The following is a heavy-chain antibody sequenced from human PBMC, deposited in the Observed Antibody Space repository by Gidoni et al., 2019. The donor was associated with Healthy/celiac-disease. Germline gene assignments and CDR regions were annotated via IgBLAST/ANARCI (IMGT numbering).Heavy chain of an antibody. CDR2: ISAYNGNT. V-gene: IGHV1-18*04. J-gene: IGHJ4*02. Sequence: QVQLVQSGAEVKKPGASVKVSCKASAYTFTSYGISRVRQAPGQGLEWMGGISAYNGNTNYAQKLQGRVTMTTDTSTSTAYMELRSLRSDDTAVYYCAREKQVGDDYVWGSYRNHYYFDYWGQGTLVTVSS. D-gene: IGHD3-16*02. CDR3: AREKQVGDDYVWGSYRNHYYFDY. CDR1: AYTFTSYG.